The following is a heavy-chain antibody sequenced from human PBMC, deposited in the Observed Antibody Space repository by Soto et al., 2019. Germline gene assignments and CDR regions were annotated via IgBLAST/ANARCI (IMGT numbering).Heavy chain of an antibody. CDR1: GDSISGNY. J-gene: IGHJ4*02. CDR2: IYTRESS. CDR3: ARVIAPYYYDSSRWYFHS. V-gene: IGHV4-4*07. Sequence: TSETLSLTCILSGDSISGNYWSWIRQPAGKGLEWIGRIYTRESSNYNPSLKTRVTMSVDTSKTQFSLKQNSVTAADTAVYYCARVIAPYYYDSSRWYFHSWGQGSLVAVSS. D-gene: IGHD3-22*01.